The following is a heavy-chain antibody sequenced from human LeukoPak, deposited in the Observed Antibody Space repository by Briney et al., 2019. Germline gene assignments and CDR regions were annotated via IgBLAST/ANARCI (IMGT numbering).Heavy chain of an antibody. CDR2: ISYDGSNK. CDR3: AKDWSIGAEYFQH. V-gene: IGHV3-30*18. D-gene: IGHD3-22*01. CDR1: GFTFSSYG. J-gene: IGHJ1*01. Sequence: GGSLRLSCAASGFTFSSYGMHWVRQAPGKGLEWVAVISYDGSNKYYADSVKGRFTISRDNSKNTLYLQMNSLRAEDTAVYYCAKDWSIGAEYFQHWGQGTLVTVSS.